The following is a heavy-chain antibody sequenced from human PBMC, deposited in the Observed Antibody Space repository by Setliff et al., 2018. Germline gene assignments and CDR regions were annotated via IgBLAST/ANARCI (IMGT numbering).Heavy chain of an antibody. J-gene: IGHJ4*02. CDR1: GFTFSNYY. CDR2: IHDSGNPT. V-gene: IGHV3-11*01. D-gene: IGHD6-13*01. Sequence: GGSLRLSCAASGFTFSNYYMTWIRQAPGKGLEWISYIHDSGNPTYYADSVKGRFTISRDNSKNTLYLQMNSLRAEDTAVYYCAKGLRIAAAWGQGTLVTVSS. CDR3: AKGLRIAAA.